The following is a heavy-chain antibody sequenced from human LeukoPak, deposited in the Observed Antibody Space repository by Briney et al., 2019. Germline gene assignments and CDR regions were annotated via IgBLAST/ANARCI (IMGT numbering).Heavy chain of an antibody. J-gene: IGHJ4*02. CDR1: GGSFSGYY. Sequence: SETLSLTCAVYGGSFSGYYRSWIRQPPGKGLEWIGEINHSGSTNYNPSLKSRVTISVDTSKNQFSLKLSSVTAADTAVYYCARDLLTGTNTKHFDYWGQGTLVTVSS. CDR2: INHSGST. D-gene: IGHD1-7*01. CDR3: ARDLLTGTNTKHFDY. V-gene: IGHV4-34*01.